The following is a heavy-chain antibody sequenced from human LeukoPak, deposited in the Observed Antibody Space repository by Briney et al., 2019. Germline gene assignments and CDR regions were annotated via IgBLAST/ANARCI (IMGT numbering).Heavy chain of an antibody. Sequence: GGSLRLSCAASGFSFDDYAMHWVRQAPGKGLEWVSGISWNSGRIGYADSVKGRFTISRDNAKNSLYLQMNSLRAEDTALYYCAKSNWVRVTGYYGSFDYWGQGTLVTVSS. CDR3: AKSNWVRVTGYYGSFDY. CDR1: GFSFDDYA. D-gene: IGHD3-9*01. J-gene: IGHJ4*02. V-gene: IGHV3-9*01. CDR2: ISWNSGRI.